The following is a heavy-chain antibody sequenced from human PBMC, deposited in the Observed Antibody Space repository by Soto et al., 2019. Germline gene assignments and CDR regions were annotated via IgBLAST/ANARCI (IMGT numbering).Heavy chain of an antibody. V-gene: IGHV4-31*03. Sequence: SETLSLTCTVSGGSVTSGGYYWIWIRQHPGKGLEWLGYIYYNGNTYYNPSLKSRGTISVDTSQNQFSLNLTSVTAAYTAIYYCVKWHWLQHTHWGPGILVTVSS. J-gene: IGHJ1*01. CDR1: GGSVTSGGYY. CDR3: VKWHWLQHTH. CDR2: IYYNGNT. D-gene: IGHD6-19*01.